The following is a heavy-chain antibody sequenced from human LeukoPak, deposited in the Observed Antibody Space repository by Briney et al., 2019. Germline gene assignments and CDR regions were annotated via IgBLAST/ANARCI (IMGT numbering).Heavy chain of an antibody. CDR1: GGSISSYY. D-gene: IGHD4/OR15-4a*01. CDR2: VYYSGST. J-gene: IGHJ5*02. Sequence: SETLSLTCTVSGGSISSYYWSWIRQSPGKGLEWIGYVYYSGSTTYNPSLKSRVIISVDTSKNQFSLKLSSVTAADSAVYYCARGGTMVTPGLVWFYTWGQGTLVTVSS. CDR3: ARGGTMVTPGLVWFYT. V-gene: IGHV4-59*01.